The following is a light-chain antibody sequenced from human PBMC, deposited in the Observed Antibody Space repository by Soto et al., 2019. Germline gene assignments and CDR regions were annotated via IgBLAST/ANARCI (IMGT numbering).Light chain of an antibody. Sequence: EIVLTQSPGSLSLSPGETATLSCRSSQSISSTFFAWYQQKPGQAPRLLIYGASRRATGIPDRFTGSGSGTDFTLTIRRLEPDDFSVYYCQQLESSVPFGLGPKVAIK. CDR3: QQLESSVP. CDR1: QSISSTF. V-gene: IGKV3-20*01. CDR2: GAS. J-gene: IGKJ1*01.